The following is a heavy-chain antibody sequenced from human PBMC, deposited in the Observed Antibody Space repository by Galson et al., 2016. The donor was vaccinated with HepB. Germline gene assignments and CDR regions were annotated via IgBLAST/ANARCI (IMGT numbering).Heavy chain of an antibody. J-gene: IGHJ4*02. D-gene: IGHD6-13*01. CDR3: ATDLHHLAAAGTFDY. CDR2: IRSTGYGGTP. CDR1: GFTFGDYA. Sequence: SLRLSCAVSGFTFGDYAMSWFRQAPGKGLEWVGFIRSTGYGGTPEYAASVKGRFTISGDDSKSIAYLQMNSLKTEDTAVYYCATDLHHLAAAGTFDYWGQGTLVTVSS. V-gene: IGHV3-49*03.